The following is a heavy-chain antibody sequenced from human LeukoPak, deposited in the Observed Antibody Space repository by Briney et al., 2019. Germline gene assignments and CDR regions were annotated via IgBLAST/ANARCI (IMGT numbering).Heavy chain of an antibody. CDR3: ARGAGYSSGSSD. CDR2: IYCSGST. D-gene: IGHD6-19*01. V-gene: IGHV4-59*01. Sequence: SETLSLTCTVSGGSISSYYWSWIRQPPGKGLEWIGYIYCSGSTNYNPSLKSRVTISVDTSKNQFSLKLSSVTAADTAVYYCARGAGYSSGSSDWGQGTLVTVS. J-gene: IGHJ4*02. CDR1: GGSISSYY.